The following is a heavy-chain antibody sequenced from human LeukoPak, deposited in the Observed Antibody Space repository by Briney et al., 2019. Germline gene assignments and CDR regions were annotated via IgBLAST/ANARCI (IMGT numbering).Heavy chain of an antibody. J-gene: IGHJ4*02. CDR3: ASGGAVYCGGDCYSASDY. V-gene: IGHV3-53*01. CDR1: GFTVSSKY. D-gene: IGHD2-21*02. CDR2: IYSGGST. Sequence: GGSLRLSCAASGFTVSSKYMNWVRQAPGKGLEWVSVIYSGGSTYYADSVKGRFTISRDNSQNTLYLQMNSLRAEDTAVYYCASGGAVYCGGDCYSASDYWGQGTLVTVSS.